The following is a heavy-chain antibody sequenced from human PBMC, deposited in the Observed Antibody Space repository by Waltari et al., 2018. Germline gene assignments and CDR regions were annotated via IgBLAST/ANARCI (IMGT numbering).Heavy chain of an antibody. Sequence: QLQLQESGSGLVKPSQTLSLTCAVSGGSISSGGYSWSWIRQPPGKGLEWIGYIYHRGGTYCIPSLRGRVTIPVDRSTNQSSLKLSVVTAADTAVYYCARVCLEAARNYYYYYMDVWGKGTTVTISS. CDR2: IYHRGGT. CDR3: ARVCLEAARNYYYYYMDV. V-gene: IGHV4-30-2*01. J-gene: IGHJ6*03. CDR1: GGSISSGGYS. D-gene: IGHD6-6*01.